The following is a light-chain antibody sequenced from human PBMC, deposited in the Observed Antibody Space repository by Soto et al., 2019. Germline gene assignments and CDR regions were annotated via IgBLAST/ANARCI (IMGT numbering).Light chain of an antibody. CDR2: EDS. CDR3: LSYDSNDHVV. CDR1: SGSIAGYY. V-gene: IGLV6-57*04. J-gene: IGLJ2*01. Sequence: NFMLTQPHSVSESPGKTVTISCTRSSGSIAGYYVQWYQQRPDSAPTTVIYEDSQRPSGVPDRFSGSIDSPSNSASLTISTLKPEDEADYFCLSYDSNDHVVFGGGTKLTVL.